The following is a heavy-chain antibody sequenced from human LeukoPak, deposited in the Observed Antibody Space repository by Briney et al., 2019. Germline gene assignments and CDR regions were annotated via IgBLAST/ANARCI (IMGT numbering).Heavy chain of an antibody. D-gene: IGHD3-22*01. CDR2: IKKDGSEE. CDR3: ARDSNYYDSRAYYDTFDI. CDR1: GFTFSDYY. J-gene: IGHJ3*02. V-gene: IGHV3-7*01. Sequence: GGSLRLSCAASGFTFSDYYMSWIRQAPGKGLEWVANIKKDGSEEHYVDSVRGRFTISRDNAKNSLYLQMSSLRAEDTAMHYCARDSNYYDSRAYYDTFDIWGQGTMVTVSS.